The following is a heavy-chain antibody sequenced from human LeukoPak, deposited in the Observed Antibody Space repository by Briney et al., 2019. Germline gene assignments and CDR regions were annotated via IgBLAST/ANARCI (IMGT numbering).Heavy chain of an antibody. CDR2: IYSGGST. J-gene: IGHJ4*02. V-gene: IGHV3-66*01. Sequence: AGGSLRLSCAASGFTVSSKYMSWVRQAPGKGLEWVSVIYSGGSTYYADSVKGRFTISRDISKNTLYLQMNRLRPEDAAVYYCAKAPVTTCRGAFCYPFDYWGLGTLVTVSS. CDR1: GFTVSSKY. CDR3: AKAPVTTCRGAFCYPFDY. D-gene: IGHD2-15*01.